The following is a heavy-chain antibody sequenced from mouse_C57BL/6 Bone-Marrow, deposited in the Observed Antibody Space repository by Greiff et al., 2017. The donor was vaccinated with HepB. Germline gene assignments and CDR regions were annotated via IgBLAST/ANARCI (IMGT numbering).Heavy chain of an antibody. CDR2: ISYDGSN. Sequence: EVQLQESGPGLVKPSQSLSLTCSVTGYSITSGYYWNWIRQFPGNKLEWMGYISYDGSNNYNPSLKNRISITRDTSKNQFFLKLNSVTTEETATYYCARGYYGNFYYFDYWGQGTTLTVSS. CDR3: ARGYYGNFYYFDY. D-gene: IGHD2-1*01. J-gene: IGHJ2*01. CDR1: GYSITSGYY. V-gene: IGHV3-6*01.